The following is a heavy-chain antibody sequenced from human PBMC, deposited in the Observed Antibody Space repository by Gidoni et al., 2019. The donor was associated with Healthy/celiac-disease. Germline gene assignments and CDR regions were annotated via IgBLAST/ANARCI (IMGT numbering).Heavy chain of an antibody. Sequence: QVQLQESGPGLVKPSETLSLTCTVSGGSISSYYWSWIRPPPGKGLEWIGYIYYSGSTNYNPSLKSRVTISVDTSKNQFSLKLSSVTAADTAVYYCARAGYCSGGSCHEGWYFDLWGRGTLVTVSS. CDR1: GGSISSYY. CDR3: ARAGYCSGGSCHEGWYFDL. V-gene: IGHV4-59*01. J-gene: IGHJ2*01. D-gene: IGHD2-15*01. CDR2: IYYSGST.